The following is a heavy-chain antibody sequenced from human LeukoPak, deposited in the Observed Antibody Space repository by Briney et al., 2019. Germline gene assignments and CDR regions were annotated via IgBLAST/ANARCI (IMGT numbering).Heavy chain of an antibody. CDR2: IIPIFGTA. D-gene: IGHD3-10*01. V-gene: IGHV1-69*13. CDR1: GGTLSSYA. Sequence: SVKVSCKASGGTLSSYAISWVRQAPGQGLEWMGGIIPIFGTANYAQKFQGRVTITADESTSTAYMELSSLRSEDTAVYYCARDRLLSMYGSGSYLDYWGQGTLVTVSS. J-gene: IGHJ4*02. CDR3: ARDRLLSMYGSGSYLDY.